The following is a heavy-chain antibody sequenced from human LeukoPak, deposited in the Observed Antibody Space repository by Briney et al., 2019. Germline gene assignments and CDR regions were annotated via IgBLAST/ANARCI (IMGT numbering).Heavy chain of an antibody. Sequence: SETLSLTCTVSGGSISSYYWSWIRQPPGKGLEWIGYIYYSGSTNYNPSLKSRVTISVDTSKNQFSLKLSSVTAADTAVYYCARRRSRGVLLRNWYFDLWGRGTLVTVSS. V-gene: IGHV4-59*08. CDR1: GGSISSYY. J-gene: IGHJ2*01. CDR2: IYYSGST. D-gene: IGHD3-10*01. CDR3: ARRRSRGVLLRNWYFDL.